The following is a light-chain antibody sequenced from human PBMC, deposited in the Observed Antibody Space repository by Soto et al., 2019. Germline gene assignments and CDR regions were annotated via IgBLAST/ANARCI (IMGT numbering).Light chain of an antibody. CDR1: SSNIGAGYD. CDR2: GNS. V-gene: IGLV1-40*01. CDR3: QSYDSSLSGYV. Sequence: QSVLKQPPSVSGAPGQRVTISCTGSSSNIGAGYDVHWYQQLPGTAPKLLIYGNSNRPSGAPDRFSGSKSGTSASLAITGLQAEDEADYYCQSYDSSLSGYVFGTGTKVTVL. J-gene: IGLJ1*01.